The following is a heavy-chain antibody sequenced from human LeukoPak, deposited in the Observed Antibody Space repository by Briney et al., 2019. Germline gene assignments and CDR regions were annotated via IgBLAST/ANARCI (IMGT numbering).Heavy chain of an antibody. CDR3: AELGITMIGGV. Sequence: GGSLRLSCAASGFTFSSYAMTWVGQAPGKGREWVSVISGSGGTTDYADSVKGRFTISRDNSKNSLYLQMNSLRAEDTAVYYCAELGITMIGGVWGKGTTVTISS. CDR1: GFTFSSYA. V-gene: IGHV3-23*01. D-gene: IGHD3-10*02. J-gene: IGHJ6*04. CDR2: ISGSGGTT.